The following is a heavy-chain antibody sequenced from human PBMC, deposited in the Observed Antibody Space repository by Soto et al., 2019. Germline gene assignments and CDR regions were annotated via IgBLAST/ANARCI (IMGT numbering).Heavy chain of an antibody. J-gene: IGHJ4*02. Sequence: LXLFCEACGFALSRVSMNWVRQVPGKGLEWVASISSASSETWYADSVKGRFIISRDNAQNSLFLQMNTLRPEDSAIYYCARVAYWGPGTQVTVSS. CDR3: ARVAY. V-gene: IGHV3-21*01. CDR2: ISSASSET. CDR1: GFALSRVS.